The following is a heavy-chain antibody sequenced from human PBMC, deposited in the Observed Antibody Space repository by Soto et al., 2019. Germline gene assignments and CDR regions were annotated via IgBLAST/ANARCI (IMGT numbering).Heavy chain of an antibody. V-gene: IGHV4-34*01. D-gene: IGHD2-21*01. CDR3: ALCVSHNKYYYYGVDV. CDR2: INHSGGT. CDR1: GGSFSGYY. J-gene: IGHJ6*02. Sequence: XTLSLPCAGYGGSFSGYYWSWIRQTPGKGLEWIGEINHSGGTNYKPSLKSRVTISVDTSKTQFSLKFSSVTDAETAVYYCALCVSHNKYYYYGVDVWGQGTTVTVS.